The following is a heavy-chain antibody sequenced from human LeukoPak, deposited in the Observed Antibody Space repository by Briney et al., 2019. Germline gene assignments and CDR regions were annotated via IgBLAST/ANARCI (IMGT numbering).Heavy chain of an antibody. Sequence: GGSLRLSCAASGFTFSSYSMNWVRQAPGKGLEWVSSISSSSSYIYYADSVKGRFTISRDNAKNSLYLQMNSLRAEDTAVYYCARDYIWYSSSWYSDYWGQETLVTVSS. CDR1: GFTFSSYS. V-gene: IGHV3-21*01. CDR2: ISSSSSYI. J-gene: IGHJ4*02. D-gene: IGHD6-13*01. CDR3: ARDYIWYSSSWYSDY.